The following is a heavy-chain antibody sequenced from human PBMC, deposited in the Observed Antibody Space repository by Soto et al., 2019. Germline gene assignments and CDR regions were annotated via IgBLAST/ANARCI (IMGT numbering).Heavy chain of an antibody. J-gene: IGHJ4*02. CDR1: GDSFGRSW. V-gene: IGHV5-10-1*01. CDR2: IDPSDSQT. D-gene: IGHD3-22*01. CDR3: ARQIYDSDTGPNFQYYFDS. Sequence: GESLRISCKGSGDSFGRSWITWVRQKPGNGLERMGRIDPSDSQTYYSPSFRGHVTISATKSITTVFLQWSSLRASDTAMYYCARQIYDSDTGPNFQYYFDSWGQGTPVTVSS.